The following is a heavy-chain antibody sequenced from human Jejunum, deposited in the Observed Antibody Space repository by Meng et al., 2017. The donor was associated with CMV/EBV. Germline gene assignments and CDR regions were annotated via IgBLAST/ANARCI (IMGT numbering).Heavy chain of an antibody. CDR1: GFTFSTDA. V-gene: IGHV3-30-3*01. J-gene: IGHJ4*02. CDR2: ISYDGSNE. CDR3: ARDNNGDY. Sequence: GQVGGGGGGGVQPGGSSLLSCAAAGFTFSTDAMCWDRQAPGKGLGWVAIISYDGSNEYYADSVKGRFTVSRDNSKNTLYLQMNSLTVEDTAIYYCARDNNGDYWGQGTLVTVS. D-gene: IGHD1-14*01.